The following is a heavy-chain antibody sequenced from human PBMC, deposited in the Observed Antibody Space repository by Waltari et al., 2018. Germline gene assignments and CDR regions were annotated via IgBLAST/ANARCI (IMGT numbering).Heavy chain of an antibody. J-gene: IGHJ3*02. CDR3: AKDLNMITFGGVIVNDAFDI. Sequence: QVQLQESGPGLVKPSETLSLTCAVSGYSISSGYYWGWIRQPPGKGLEWIGSSYHSGSTYYNPSLNSRVTISVDTSKNQFSLKLSSVTAADTAVYYCAKDLNMITFGGVIVNDAFDIWGQGTMVTVSS. D-gene: IGHD3-16*02. CDR2: SYHSGST. CDR1: GYSISSGYY. V-gene: IGHV4-38-2*02.